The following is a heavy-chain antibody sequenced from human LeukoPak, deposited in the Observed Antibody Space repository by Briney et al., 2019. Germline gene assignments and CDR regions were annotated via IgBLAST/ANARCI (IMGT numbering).Heavy chain of an antibody. D-gene: IGHD4-17*01. V-gene: IGHV3-30*02. CDR2: IRSDGSNK. CDR1: GFSFSSYG. CDR3: AREEGDYGDYGVWYFDL. J-gene: IGHJ2*01. Sequence: GGSLRLSCAGSGFSFSSYGMHWVRQAPGKGLEWMAFIRSDGSNKYYADSVKGRFTISRDNSKNTLYLQMNSLRAEDTAVYYCAREEGDYGDYGVWYFDLWGRGTLVTVSS.